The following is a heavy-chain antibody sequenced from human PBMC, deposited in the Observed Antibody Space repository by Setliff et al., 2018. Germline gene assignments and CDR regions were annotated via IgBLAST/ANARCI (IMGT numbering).Heavy chain of an antibody. CDR1: GYSFTSYW. CDR3: ARVSRTIVAARGFDY. Sequence: PGESLKISCKGSGYSFTSYWIGWVRQMPGKGLEWMGGIIPIFGTANYAQKFQGRVTITADESTSTVYMELSSLRSEDTAVYYCARVSRTIVAARGFDYWGQGTLVTVS. V-gene: IGHV1-69*01. J-gene: IGHJ4*02. CDR2: IIPIFGTA. D-gene: IGHD1-26*01.